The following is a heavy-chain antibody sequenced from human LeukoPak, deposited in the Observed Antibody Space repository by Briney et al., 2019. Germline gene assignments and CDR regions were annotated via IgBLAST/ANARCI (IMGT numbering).Heavy chain of an antibody. CDR2: ISISSSYI. CDR1: GFTFNNYN. J-gene: IGHJ4*02. D-gene: IGHD1-7*01. CDR3: ARYLITGSTPGLEY. V-gene: IGHV3-21*01. Sequence: PGGSLRLSCAASGFTFNNYNMNWGRQAPGKGLEWVSSISISSSYIYYADSVKGRFTISRENAKNSLYLQMNSLRAEDTAVYYCARYLITGSTPGLEYLGQGTLVTVSS.